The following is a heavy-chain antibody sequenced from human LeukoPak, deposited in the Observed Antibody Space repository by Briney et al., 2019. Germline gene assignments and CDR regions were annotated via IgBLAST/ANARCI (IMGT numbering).Heavy chain of an antibody. D-gene: IGHD3-22*01. Sequence: GGSLRLSCAASGFTFSSYWMSWVRQAPGKGLEWVANIKQDGSEKYYVDSVKGRFTISRDNAKNSLYLQMNSLRAEDTAVYYCARDLTGIDSSGYYSDYWGQGTLVTVSS. J-gene: IGHJ4*02. CDR1: GFTFSSYW. V-gene: IGHV3-7*01. CDR3: ARDLTGIDSSGYYSDY. CDR2: IKQDGSEK.